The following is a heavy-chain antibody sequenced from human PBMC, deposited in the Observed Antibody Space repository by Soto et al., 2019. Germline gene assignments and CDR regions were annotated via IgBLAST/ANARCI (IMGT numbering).Heavy chain of an antibody. J-gene: IGHJ4*02. CDR3: ARHLYSGDSSGSFGY. CDR1: DDSIGRSNYF. CDR2: IFYSGNT. Sequence: QLQLQESGPGLVKPSETLSLTCTVSDDSIGRSNYFWGWIRQPPGKGLEWIGNIFYSGNTHYNPSLQSRVPISLNTANHPFSLGVSSVTAADTAVYYCARHLYSGDSSGSFGYWGPGALVIVSS. D-gene: IGHD6-19*01. V-gene: IGHV4-39*01.